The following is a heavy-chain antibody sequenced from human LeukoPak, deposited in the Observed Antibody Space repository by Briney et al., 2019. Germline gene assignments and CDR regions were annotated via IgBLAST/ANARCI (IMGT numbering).Heavy chain of an antibody. Sequence: GGSLRLSCAAPGFTFSSYVMHWVRQAPGKGLEYVSAISSNGGSTYYANSVKGRFTISRDNSKNTLYLQMGSLRAEDMAVYYCARDGSARAYYDILTGYYPFDYWGQGTLVTVSS. J-gene: IGHJ4*02. CDR1: GFTFSSYV. CDR2: ISSNGGST. CDR3: ARDGSARAYYDILTGYYPFDY. D-gene: IGHD3-9*01. V-gene: IGHV3-64*01.